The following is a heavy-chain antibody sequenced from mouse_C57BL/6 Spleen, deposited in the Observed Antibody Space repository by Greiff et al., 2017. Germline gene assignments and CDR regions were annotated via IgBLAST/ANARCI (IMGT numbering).Heavy chain of an antibody. CDR2: IDPSDSYT. D-gene: IGHD2-2*01. V-gene: IGHV1-50*01. Sequence: QVQLQQPGAELVKPGASVKLSCKASGYTFTSYWMQWVKQRPGQGLEWIGEIDPSDSYTNYNQKFKGKATLTVDTSSSTAYMQLSSLTSEDSAVYYCAREGVTTYFDDWGQGTTLTVSS. J-gene: IGHJ2*01. CDR1: GYTFTSYW. CDR3: AREGVTTYFDD.